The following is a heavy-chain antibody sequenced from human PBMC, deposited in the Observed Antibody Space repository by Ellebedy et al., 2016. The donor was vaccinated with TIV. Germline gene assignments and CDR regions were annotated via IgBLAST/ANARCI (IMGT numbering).Heavy chain of an antibody. CDR2: IGGSDGFT. D-gene: IGHD3-10*01. CDR1: GFTFTTLC. CDR3: TKDSGWEHEY. V-gene: IGHV3-23*01. J-gene: IGHJ4*02. Sequence: GESLKISCAASGFTFTTLCMSWVRQAPGRGLEWVSGIGGSDGFTDYADSVRGRFTISRDNSKNTLYLHMDSLRAEDTALYYCTKDSGWEHEYWGQGTLVTISS.